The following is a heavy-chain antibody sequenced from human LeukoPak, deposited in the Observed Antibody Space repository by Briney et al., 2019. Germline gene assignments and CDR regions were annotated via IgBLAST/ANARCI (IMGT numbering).Heavy chain of an antibody. J-gene: IGHJ3*02. CDR3: ARGNRLYISSWSSLAFDI. CDR1: GYTFNSYD. D-gene: IGHD6-13*01. V-gene: IGHV1-8*01. Sequence: GASVKVSCKASGYTFNSYDINWVRQATGQGLEWMGWINPISGYTGFAQKFQGRVTMTGDTSISTAYMELNSLRSEDAAVYYCARGNRLYISSWSSLAFDIWGQGTMLTVSS. CDR2: INPISGYT.